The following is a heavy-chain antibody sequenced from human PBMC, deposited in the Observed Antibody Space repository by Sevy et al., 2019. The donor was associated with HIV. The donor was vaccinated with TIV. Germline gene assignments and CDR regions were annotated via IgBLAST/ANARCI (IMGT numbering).Heavy chain of an antibody. J-gene: IGHJ4*02. D-gene: IGHD2-15*01. Sequence: GGSLRLSCAASGFTFSSYEMNWVRQAPGKGLEWVSYISSSGSTIYYADSVKGRFTISRDNAKNSLYLQMNSLRAEDTAVYYCASNHNSLLPLYFDYWGQGTLVTVSS. CDR1: GFTFSSYE. CDR2: ISSSGSTI. V-gene: IGHV3-48*03. CDR3: ASNHNSLLPLYFDY.